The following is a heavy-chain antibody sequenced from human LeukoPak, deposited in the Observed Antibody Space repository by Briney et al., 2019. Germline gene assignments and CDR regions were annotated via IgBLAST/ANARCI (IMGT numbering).Heavy chain of an antibody. CDR1: GFTFSSHS. J-gene: IGHJ3*02. V-gene: IGHV3-48*01. Sequence: PGGSLRLSCAASGFTFSSHSMNWVRQAPGKGLEWVSYISSSSSTIYYADSVKGRFTISRDNAKNSLYLQMNSLRAEDTAVYYCARKNVFWSGADAFDIWGQGTMVTVSS. CDR2: ISSSSSTI. CDR3: ARKNVFWSGADAFDI. D-gene: IGHD3-3*01.